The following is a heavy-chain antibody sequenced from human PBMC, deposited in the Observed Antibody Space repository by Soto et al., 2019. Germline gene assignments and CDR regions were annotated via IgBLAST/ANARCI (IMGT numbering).Heavy chain of an antibody. J-gene: IGHJ5*02. CDR3: ARPLQLAVSGFDP. Sequence: SETLSLTCAVSGDSISSSSYYWAWIRQPPGKGLEWIGSIHYRANSYYSPSLKSRITISVDTSENQISLRLSSVTAADTAVYYCARPLQLAVSGFDPWGQGTLVTVSS. CDR2: IHYRANS. V-gene: IGHV4-39*01. CDR1: GDSISSSSYY. D-gene: IGHD3-3*02.